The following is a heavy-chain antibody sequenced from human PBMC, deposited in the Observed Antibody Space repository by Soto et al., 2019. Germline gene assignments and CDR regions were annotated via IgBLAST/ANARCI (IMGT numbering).Heavy chain of an antibody. CDR3: ARAEGYYYGSGSHHNWFDP. Sequence: SETLSLTCTVSGGSISSYYWSWIRQPPGKGLEWIGYIYYSGSTNYNPSLKSRVTISVDTSKNQFSLKLSSVTAADTAVYYCARAEGYYYGSGSHHNWFDPWGQGTLVTVSS. CDR1: GGSISSYY. J-gene: IGHJ5*02. V-gene: IGHV4-59*08. CDR2: IYYSGST. D-gene: IGHD3-10*01.